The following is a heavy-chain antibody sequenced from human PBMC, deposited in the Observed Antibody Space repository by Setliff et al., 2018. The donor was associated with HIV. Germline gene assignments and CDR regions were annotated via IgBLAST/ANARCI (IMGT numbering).Heavy chain of an antibody. CDR2: ISPNSCGT. CDR1: GYTFTGYY. Sequence: GASVKVSCKASGYTFTGYYMHWVRQAPGQGLEWMGWISPNSCGTNYVQKFQGRVTMTRDTSISTAYMELSTLTSDDTAVYYCAREEDSGYDLDYWGQGTLVTVSS. J-gene: IGHJ4*02. CDR3: AREEDSGYDLDY. D-gene: IGHD5-12*01. V-gene: IGHV1-2*02.